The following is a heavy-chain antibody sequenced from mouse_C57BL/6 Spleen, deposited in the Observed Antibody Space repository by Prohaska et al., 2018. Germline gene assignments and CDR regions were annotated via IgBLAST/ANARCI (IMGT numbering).Heavy chain of an antibody. D-gene: IGHD3-1*01. J-gene: IGHJ2*01. V-gene: IGHV6-3*01. Sequence: EVKLEESGGGLVQPGGSMKLSCVASGFTFSNYWMNWVRQSPEKGLEWVAQIRLKSDNYATHYAESVKGRLTISRDDSKSSVYLQMNNLRAEDTGMYYCTAPAGGYDYWGQGTTLTVSS. CDR2: IRLKSDNYAT. CDR1: GFTFSNYW. CDR3: TAPAGGYDY.